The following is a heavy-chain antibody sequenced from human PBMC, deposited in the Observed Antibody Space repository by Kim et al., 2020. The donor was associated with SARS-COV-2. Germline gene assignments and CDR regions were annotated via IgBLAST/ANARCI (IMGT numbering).Heavy chain of an antibody. V-gene: IGHV3-74*01. Sequence: GGSLRLSCAGSGFTLSNYWMHWVRQVPGEELVWVSRISGGGTFPAYADSVMGRFTISRDNAKNTLYLQMNSLTTEDTAMYYCARAGRQDHNYDSYLDSWGQGTPVTVSS. D-gene: IGHD3-3*01. J-gene: IGHJ4*02. CDR1: GFTLSNYW. CDR3: ARAGRQDHNYDSYLDS. CDR2: ISGGGTFP.